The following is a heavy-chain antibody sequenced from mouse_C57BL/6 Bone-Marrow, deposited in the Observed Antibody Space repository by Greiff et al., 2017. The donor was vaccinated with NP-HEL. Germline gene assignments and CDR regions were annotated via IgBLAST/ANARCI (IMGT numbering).Heavy chain of an antibody. D-gene: IGHD1-2*01. CDR2: ISSGGSYT. V-gene: IGHV5-6*01. CDR1: GFTFSSYG. Sequence: EVKVVESGGDLVKPGGSLKLSCAASGFTFSSYGMSWVRQTPDKRLEWVATISSGGSYTYYPDSVKGRFTISRDNAKNTLYLQMSSLKSEDTAMYYCASITTEGFAYWGQGTLVTVSA. CDR3: ASITTEGFAY. J-gene: IGHJ3*01.